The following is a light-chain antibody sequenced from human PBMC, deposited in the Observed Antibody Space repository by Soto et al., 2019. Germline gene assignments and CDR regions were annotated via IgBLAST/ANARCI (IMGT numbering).Light chain of an antibody. V-gene: IGKV1-9*01. J-gene: IGKJ4*01. Sequence: DIQLTQSPSFLSASIGDRVTITCRASRGISSYLAWYQQKPGKAPNLLIYAASTLQSGVPSRFSGSESGTEFTLTISSLQPEDFATYYCQQLNSYPRTFGGGTKVDIK. CDR3: QQLNSYPRT. CDR2: AAS. CDR1: RGISSY.